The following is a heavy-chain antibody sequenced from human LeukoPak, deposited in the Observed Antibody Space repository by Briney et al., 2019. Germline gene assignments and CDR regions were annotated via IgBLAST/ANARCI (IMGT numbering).Heavy chain of an antibody. CDR3: ASRNKSVVAATRFDY. D-gene: IGHD2-15*01. CDR2: IIPIFGTA. Sequence: ASVKVSCKASGYTFTSYGISWVRQAPGQGLEWMGGIIPIFGTANYAQKFQGRVTITADKSTSTAYMELSSLRSEDTAVYYCASRNKSVVAATRFDYWGQGTLVTVSS. J-gene: IGHJ4*02. V-gene: IGHV1-69*06. CDR1: GYTFTSYG.